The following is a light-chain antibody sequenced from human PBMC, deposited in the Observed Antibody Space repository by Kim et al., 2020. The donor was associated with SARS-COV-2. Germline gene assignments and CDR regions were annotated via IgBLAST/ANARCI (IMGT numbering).Light chain of an antibody. J-gene: IGLJ3*02. CDR3: SSYTISNTLVV. CDR1: ISYIGGYNY. V-gene: IGLV2-14*03. CDR2: GVT. Sequence: QSITISSTGTISYIGGYNYVSWYQQHPGKAPILMIYGVTNRPSGVSNRFSGSKSGNTASLTISGLQAEDEADYYCSSYTISNTLVVFGGGTQLTVL.